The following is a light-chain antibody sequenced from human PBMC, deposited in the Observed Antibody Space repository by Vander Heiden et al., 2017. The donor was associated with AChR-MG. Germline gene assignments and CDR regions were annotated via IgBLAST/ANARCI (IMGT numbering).Light chain of an antibody. CDR2: GAY. J-gene: IGKJ1*01. Sequence: IVLTQSPGTLSLSPGETVTLSCRANQISSGNYLAWYQHRPGQAPTLHIYGAYIRATGIPARFSGSGSGTDFTLTISRLESEDFAVYYCHQYGSSPRTFGQGTRVEI. V-gene: IGKV3-20*01. CDR1: QISSGNY. CDR3: HQYGSSPRT.